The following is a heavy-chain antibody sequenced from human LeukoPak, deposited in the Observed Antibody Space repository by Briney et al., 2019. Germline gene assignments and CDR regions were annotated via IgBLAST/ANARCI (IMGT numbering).Heavy chain of an antibody. Sequence: PGGSLRLSCAASGFTFSTYWMSWVRQAPGKGLEWVANIKQDGSGKFYVDSVKGRFTISRDNAKNSLYLQMNSLRAEDTAVYYCARDMSNRAEWLRLTMRYYYYYYMDVWGKGTTVTISS. CDR3: ARDMSNRAEWLRLTMRYYYYYYMDV. D-gene: IGHD5-12*01. CDR1: GFTFSTYW. V-gene: IGHV3-7*01. CDR2: IKQDGSGK. J-gene: IGHJ6*03.